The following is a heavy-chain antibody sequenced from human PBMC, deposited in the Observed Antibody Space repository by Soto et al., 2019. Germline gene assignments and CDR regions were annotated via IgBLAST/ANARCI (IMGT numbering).Heavy chain of an antibody. CDR1: GHSLAELG. V-gene: IGHV1-2*04. J-gene: IGHJ3*02. Sequence: GASVKVSCKVSGHSLAELGMHWVRQAPGQGLEWMGWINPNSGGTNYAQKFQGWVTMTRDTSISTAYMELSRLRSDDTAVYYCARDRAYYYDSSGYLVRRSPPPAFDIWGQGTMVTVSS. CDR2: INPNSGGT. D-gene: IGHD3-22*01. CDR3: ARDRAYYYDSSGYLVRRSPPPAFDI.